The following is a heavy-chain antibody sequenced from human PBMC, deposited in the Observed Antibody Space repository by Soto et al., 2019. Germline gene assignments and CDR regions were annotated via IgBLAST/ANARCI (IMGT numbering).Heavy chain of an antibody. D-gene: IGHD2-8*01. V-gene: IGHV3-72*01. Sequence: EVQLVESGGGLVQPGGSLRLSCAASGFSFSDHFMDWVRQAPGKGLQWVGRIQTKRQTYITEYAASLEGRFSISRDDSKNSLYLQVNILKTEDTAVYFCACIRGTFGYWVPGTLVTVSS. CDR1: GFSFSDHF. J-gene: IGHJ4*02. CDR3: ACIRGTFGY. CDR2: IQTKRQTYIT.